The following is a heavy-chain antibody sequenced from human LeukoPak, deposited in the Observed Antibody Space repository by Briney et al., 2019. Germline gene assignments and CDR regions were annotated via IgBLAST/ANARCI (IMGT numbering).Heavy chain of an antibody. CDR2: ISDGGSTT. CDR1: GFTFSSHG. V-gene: IGHV3-74*01. D-gene: IGHD3-22*01. Sequence: PGGSLRLSCAASGFTFSSHGMHWVRQAPGKGLVWVSRISDGGSTTTYADSVKGRFTISRDNAKNTLYLQMNGLRAEDTAVYYCSRSAYYDGSGNYYDYWGKGTLVTVSS. J-gene: IGHJ4*02. CDR3: SRSAYYDGSGNYYDY.